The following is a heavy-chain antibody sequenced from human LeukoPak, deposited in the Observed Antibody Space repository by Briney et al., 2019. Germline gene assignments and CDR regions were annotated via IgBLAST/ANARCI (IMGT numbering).Heavy chain of an antibody. D-gene: IGHD6-19*01. Sequence: SETLSLTCTVSGGSISSGSYYWGWIRQPPGKGLEWIGSIYYSGSTYYNPSLKSRVTISVDTSKNQFSLKLSSVTAADTAVYYCARQSGRRAVAGNSGRGWFDPWGQGTLVTVSS. V-gene: IGHV4-39*01. CDR1: GGSISSGSYY. J-gene: IGHJ5*02. CDR3: ARQSGRRAVAGNSGRGWFDP. CDR2: IYYSGST.